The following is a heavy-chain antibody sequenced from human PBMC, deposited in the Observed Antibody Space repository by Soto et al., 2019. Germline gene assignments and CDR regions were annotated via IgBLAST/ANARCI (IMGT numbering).Heavy chain of an antibody. CDR1: GGSFSGYY. Sequence: SETLSLTCAVYGGSFSGYYWSWIRQPPGKGLEWIGEINHSGSTNYNPSLKSRVTISVDTSKNQFSLKLSSVTAADTAVYYCARCGVLAAAGTEEGNWFDPWGQGTLVTVSS. J-gene: IGHJ5*02. CDR3: ARCGVLAAAGTEEGNWFDP. V-gene: IGHV4-34*01. D-gene: IGHD6-13*01. CDR2: INHSGST.